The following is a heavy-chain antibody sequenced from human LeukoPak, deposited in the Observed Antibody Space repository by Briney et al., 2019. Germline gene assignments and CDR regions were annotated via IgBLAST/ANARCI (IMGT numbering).Heavy chain of an antibody. D-gene: IGHD5-18*01. Sequence: SETLSPTCTVSGGSISSSSYYWGWIRQPPGKGLEWIGSIYYSGSTYYNPSLKSRVTISVDTSKNQFSLKLSSVTAADTAVYYCARGEYIYGFDYWGQGMLVTVSS. CDR1: GGSISSSSYY. J-gene: IGHJ4*02. V-gene: IGHV4-39*07. CDR2: IYYSGST. CDR3: ARGEYIYGFDY.